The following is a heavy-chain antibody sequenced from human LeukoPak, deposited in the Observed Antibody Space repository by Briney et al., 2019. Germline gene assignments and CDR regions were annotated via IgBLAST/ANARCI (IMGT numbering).Heavy chain of an antibody. D-gene: IGHD3-16*01. CDR3: ARGRIGATSFDY. J-gene: IGHJ4*02. V-gene: IGHV3-7*03. Sequence: PGGSLRLSCAASEFTFSSYWMSWVRQAPGKGLEWVANIKQDGSEKYFVDSVKGRFTISRDNVKNSLYLQMNSLRAEDTAVYYCARGRIGATSFDYWGQGTLVTVSS. CDR2: IKQDGSEK. CDR1: EFTFSSYW.